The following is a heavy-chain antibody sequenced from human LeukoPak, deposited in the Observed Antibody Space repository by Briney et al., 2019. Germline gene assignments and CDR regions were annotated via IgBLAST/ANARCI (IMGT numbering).Heavy chain of an antibody. Sequence: PGGSLRLSCAASRFTFSPYSMSWVRQAPGKGLEWVSSISRSSTYIYYADSVKGRFTISRDNAQNSLYLQMNSLRGDDMALYYCVRRTEKYAFDVWGQGTMVTVSS. CDR1: RFTFSPYS. V-gene: IGHV3-21*04. J-gene: IGHJ3*01. CDR2: ISRSSTYI. CDR3: VRRTEKYAFDV. D-gene: IGHD1-1*01.